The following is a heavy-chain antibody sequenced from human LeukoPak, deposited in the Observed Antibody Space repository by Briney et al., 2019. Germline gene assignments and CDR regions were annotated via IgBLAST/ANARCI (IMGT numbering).Heavy chain of an antibody. CDR1: GGSFSGYY. D-gene: IGHD1-26*01. CDR2: IYTSGST. J-gene: IGHJ4*02. CDR3: ARAGSGSYAGGTFDY. Sequence: SETLSLTCAVYGGSFSGYYWSWIRQPAGKGLEWIGRIYTSGSTNYNPSLKSRVTMSVDTSKNQFSLKLSSVTAADTAVYYCARAGSGSYAGGTFDYWGQGTLVTVSS. V-gene: IGHV4-59*10.